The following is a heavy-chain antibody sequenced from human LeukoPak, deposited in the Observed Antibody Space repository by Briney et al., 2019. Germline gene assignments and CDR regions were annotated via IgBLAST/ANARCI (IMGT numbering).Heavy chain of an antibody. D-gene: IGHD6-19*01. CDR1: GYTFTGYY. CDR3: ARGWGAVAGDS. Sequence: ASVKVSCKASGYTFTGYYMHWVRQAPGQGLEWMGWMNPNSGNTGYAQKFQGRVTMTRNTSISTAYMELSSLRSEDTAVYYCARGWGAVAGDSWGQGTLVTVSS. J-gene: IGHJ4*02. V-gene: IGHV1-8*02. CDR2: MNPNSGNT.